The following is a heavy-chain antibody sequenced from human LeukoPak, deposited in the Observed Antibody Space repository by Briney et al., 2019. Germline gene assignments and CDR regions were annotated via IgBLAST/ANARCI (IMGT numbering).Heavy chain of an antibody. CDR1: GFTFSSYA. D-gene: IGHD3-22*01. CDR3: ARAYYYDSSGYAFPGY. J-gene: IGHJ4*02. V-gene: IGHV3-30*04. Sequence: GGSLRLSCAASGFTFSSYAMHWVRQAPGKGLEWVAVISYDGSNKYYADSVKGRFTISRDNSKNTLYLQMNSLRAEDTAVYYCARAYYYDSSGYAFPGYWGQGTLVTVSS. CDR2: ISYDGSNK.